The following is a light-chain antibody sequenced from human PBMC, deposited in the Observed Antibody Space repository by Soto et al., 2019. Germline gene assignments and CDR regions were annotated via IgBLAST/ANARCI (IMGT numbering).Light chain of an antibody. V-gene: IGKV1-9*01. CDR2: TAS. CDR1: QGINNY. J-gene: IGKJ2*01. Sequence: IQLTQSPSFLSASVGDRVTITCRASQGINNYLAWYQQKRGTAPKLLIYTASTLQSGVPSRVSGSGSGTEFTLTISSLQHEDFATYYCQQLNRYPYTFGQGTKVEVK. CDR3: QQLNRYPYT.